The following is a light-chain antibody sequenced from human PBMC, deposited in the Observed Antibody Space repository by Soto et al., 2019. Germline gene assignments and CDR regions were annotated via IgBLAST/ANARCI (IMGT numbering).Light chain of an antibody. CDR2: AAS. CDR1: RDISSW. J-gene: IGKJ4*01. CDR3: QQADSLPLT. V-gene: IGKV1-12*01. Sequence: DIQMTPSPSTLSASVGDRVTITCRASRDISSWLVWYQQKPGQAPNILVFAASTLQRGVATRFSGRRSGTEFTLTIDSLQPEDFATYYCQQADSLPLTFGGGTKVDIK.